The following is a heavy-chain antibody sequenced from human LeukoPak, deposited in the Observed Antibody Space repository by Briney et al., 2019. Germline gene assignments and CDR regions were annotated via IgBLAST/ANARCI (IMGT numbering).Heavy chain of an antibody. Sequence: GASVKVSCKASGYTFTSYGISWVRQAPGQGLEWMGWISAYNGNTNYAQKLQGRVTIITDTSTSPAYMELRSLRSDDTAVYYCARGYDFWSGYLGRADYYYYMDVWGKGTTVTVSS. CDR3: ARGYDFWSGYLGRADYYYYMDV. J-gene: IGHJ6*03. D-gene: IGHD3-3*01. CDR2: ISAYNGNT. V-gene: IGHV1-18*01. CDR1: GYTFTSYG.